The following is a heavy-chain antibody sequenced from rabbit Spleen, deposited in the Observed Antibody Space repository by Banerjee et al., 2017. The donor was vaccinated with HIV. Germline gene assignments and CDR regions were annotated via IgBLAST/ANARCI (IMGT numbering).Heavy chain of an antibody. CDR1: GFSFSGSYW. V-gene: IGHV1S45*01. D-gene: IGHD4-1*01. CDR2: IYASSSGST. CDR3: ARDLAGAIGWNFYL. J-gene: IGHJ4*01. Sequence: QEQLEESGGDLVKPEGSLTLTCTASGFSFSGSYWICWVRQAPGKGLEWIACIYASSSGSTWYASWAKGRFTISKTSSTTVTLQMTSLTAADTATYFCARDLAGAIGWNFYLWGPGTLVTVS.